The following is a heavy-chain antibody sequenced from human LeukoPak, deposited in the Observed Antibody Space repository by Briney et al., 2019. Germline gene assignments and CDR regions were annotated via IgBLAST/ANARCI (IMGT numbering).Heavy chain of an antibody. Sequence: GGSLRLSCAASGFTFSSYSMNWVRQAPGKGLEWVSSISSSSSYIYYADSVKGRFTISRDNAKNSLYLQMNSLRAEDTAVYYCAKTRRADSRLDYWGQGTLVTVSS. D-gene: IGHD3-22*01. CDR2: ISSSSSYI. CDR3: AKTRRADSRLDY. CDR1: GFTFSSYS. J-gene: IGHJ4*02. V-gene: IGHV3-21*01.